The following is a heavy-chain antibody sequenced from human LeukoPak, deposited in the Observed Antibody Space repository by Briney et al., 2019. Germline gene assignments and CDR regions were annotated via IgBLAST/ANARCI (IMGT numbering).Heavy chain of an antibody. D-gene: IGHD3-22*01. J-gene: IGHJ4*02. CDR2: ISGSGGST. Sequence: PGGSLRLSCAASGFTFGNYGTSWVRQAPGKGLEWVSAISGSGGSTYYADSVKGRFTISRDNSKNTLFLQMNSLRAEDTAVYYCAREHYYDSSPIDYWGQGTLVTVSS. CDR3: AREHYYDSSPIDY. V-gene: IGHV3-23*01. CDR1: GFTFGNYG.